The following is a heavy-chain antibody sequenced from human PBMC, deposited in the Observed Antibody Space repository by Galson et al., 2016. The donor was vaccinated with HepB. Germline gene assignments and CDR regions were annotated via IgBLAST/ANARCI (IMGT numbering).Heavy chain of an antibody. V-gene: IGHV4-34*01. CDR1: GEPFSGHY. CDR3: ARGDVVPKTYTFGTQGLSLLRGRGIDHTVHHQSAMDV. CDR2: ITQSGNT. D-gene: IGHD3-10*01. Sequence: SETLSLTCAVYGEPFSGHYWTWIRQPPGQGLEWIGEITQSGNTNYNPSLMGRVSMSADSSKNQFSLKLMSVTAADTAVYFRARGDVVPKTYTFGTQGLSLLRGRGIDHTVHHQSAMDVWGQGTTVTVSS. J-gene: IGHJ6*02.